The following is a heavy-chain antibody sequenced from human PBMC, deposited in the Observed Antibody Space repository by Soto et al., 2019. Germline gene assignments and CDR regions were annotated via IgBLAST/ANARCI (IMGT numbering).Heavy chain of an antibody. CDR3: ARDGSGYGYMDV. Sequence: QVQLQESGPGLVKPSQTLSLTCTVSGGSISSGGYYWSWIRQHPGKGLEWIGYIYYSGSTSYNPSLKSRVTISVDTSKNQFSLKLSSVTAADTAVYYCARDGSGYGYMDVWGQGTTVTVSS. J-gene: IGHJ6*02. V-gene: IGHV4-31*03. D-gene: IGHD5-12*01. CDR2: IYYSGST. CDR1: GGSISSGGYY.